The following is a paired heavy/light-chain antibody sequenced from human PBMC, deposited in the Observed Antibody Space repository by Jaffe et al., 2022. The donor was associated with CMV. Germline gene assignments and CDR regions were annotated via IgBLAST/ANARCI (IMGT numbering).Light chain of an antibody. CDR3: LQHSSYPLT. CDR2: GAF. Sequence: DIQMTQSPPSLSASVGDRVTITCRASQGIRTHLGWYQQKPGKAPQRLIYGAFTLQDGVPSRFSGSGSGTEFTLTIDSLQPEDFATYYCLQHSSYPLTFGGGTKVEI. J-gene: IGKJ4*01. V-gene: IGKV1-17*01. CDR1: QGIRTH.
Heavy chain of an antibody. CDR1: GDSINSGGYY. CDR3: VRERKGTVVLAYGLDV. CDR2: SYHNGNT. V-gene: IGHV4-31*03. D-gene: IGHD3-10*01. J-gene: IGHJ6*02. Sequence: QVQLQESGPRVVKPSQTLSLTCTVSGDSINSGGYYWTWVRQVPGKGLEWIGCSYHNGNTYYNPSLKSRVSISVDVSNNHFSLEVTSVTAADAAVYYCVRERKGTVVLAYGLDVWGQGTTVTVSS.